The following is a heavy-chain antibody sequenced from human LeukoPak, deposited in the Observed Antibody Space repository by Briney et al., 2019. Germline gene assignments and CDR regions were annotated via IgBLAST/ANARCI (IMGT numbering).Heavy chain of an antibody. Sequence: ASVKVSCKASGYTFTDYYMHWVRQAPGQGLEWMGWINPNSGGTNYAQKFQGWVTMTRDTSISTAYMELSRLRSDDTAVYYCARPAVLDTFDIWGQGTMVTVSS. J-gene: IGHJ3*02. CDR1: GYTFTDYY. V-gene: IGHV1-2*04. CDR2: INPNSGGT. CDR3: ARPAVLDTFDI. D-gene: IGHD6-13*01.